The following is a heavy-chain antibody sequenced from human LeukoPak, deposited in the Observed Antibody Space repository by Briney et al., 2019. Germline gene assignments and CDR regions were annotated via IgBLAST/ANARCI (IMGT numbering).Heavy chain of an antibody. V-gene: IGHV3-21*01. Sequence: GGSLRLSCAASGLIFSSYSMNWVRQAPGKGLEWVSSISSSSSYIYYADSVKGRFTISRDNAKNSLYLQMNSLRAEDTAVYYCARDMGGGSSDYWGQGTLVTVSS. CDR2: ISSSSSYI. D-gene: IGHD1-26*01. CDR1: GLIFSSYS. J-gene: IGHJ4*02. CDR3: ARDMGGGSSDY.